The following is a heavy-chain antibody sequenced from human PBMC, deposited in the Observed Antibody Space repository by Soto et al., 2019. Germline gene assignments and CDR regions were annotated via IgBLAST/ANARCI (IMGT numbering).Heavy chain of an antibody. V-gene: IGHV4-30-2*03. CDR2: IYYSGST. D-gene: IGHD6-13*01. J-gene: IGHJ4*02. Sequence: SETLSLTCAVSAASISSGGYSWSWIRQPSGKGLEWIGYIYYSGSTYYNPSLKSRVTVSVDTSKNQFSLELSSVTAADTAVYYCARRLHSSSWCYFDYWGQGTLVTVSS. CDR3: ARRLHSSSWCYFDY. CDR1: AASISSGGYS.